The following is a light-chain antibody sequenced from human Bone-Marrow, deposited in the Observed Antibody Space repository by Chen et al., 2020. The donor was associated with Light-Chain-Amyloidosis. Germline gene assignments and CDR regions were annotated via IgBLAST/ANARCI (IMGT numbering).Light chain of an antibody. V-gene: IGLV3-25*03. J-gene: IGLJ2*01. CDR1: DLPTKY. CDR3: HCADSSGTYEVI. CDR2: SDA. Sequence: SYELTQPPSASVSPGQTARITCSDDDLPTKYAYCYQQKPGQAPVLVIHSDAERPSGISERFSGSSSGTAATFTISVVRAEDEADSHCHCADSSGTYEVIFGGGTKLTVL.